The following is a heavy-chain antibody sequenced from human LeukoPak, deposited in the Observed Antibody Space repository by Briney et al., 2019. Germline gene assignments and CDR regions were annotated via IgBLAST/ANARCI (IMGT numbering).Heavy chain of an antibody. J-gene: IGHJ4*02. Sequence: GGSLRLSCAASGFTFSSYAMSWVRQAPGKGLEWVSAISGSGGSTYYADSVKGRFTISRDNSKNTLYLQMNSPRAEDTAVYYCANAPRGDGDYVFDYWGQGTLVTVSS. D-gene: IGHD4-17*01. CDR2: ISGSGGST. V-gene: IGHV3-23*01. CDR1: GFTFSSYA. CDR3: ANAPRGDGDYVFDY.